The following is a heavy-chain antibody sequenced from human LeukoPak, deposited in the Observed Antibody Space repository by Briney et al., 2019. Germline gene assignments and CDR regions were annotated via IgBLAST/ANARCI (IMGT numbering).Heavy chain of an antibody. CDR1: GFTFSSYW. CDR3: GRGMDV. V-gene: IGHV3-74*01. Sequence: GGSLRLSCAASGFTFSSYWMHWVRQAPGKGLVWVSRISTDGSTTTYADSVKGRFTISRDNAKNTAYLQMNSLRADDTAVYYCGRGMDVWGQGTTVTVSS. CDR2: ISTDGSTT. J-gene: IGHJ6*02.